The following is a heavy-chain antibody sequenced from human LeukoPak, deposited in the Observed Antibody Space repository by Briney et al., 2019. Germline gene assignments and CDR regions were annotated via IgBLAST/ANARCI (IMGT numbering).Heavy chain of an antibody. J-gene: IGHJ4*02. V-gene: IGHV3-23*01. D-gene: IGHD2-2*01. CDR2: IIGGAGGT. CDR1: GFSFSSYG. Sequence: GGTLRLSCAASGFSFSSYGMSWVRQAPGKGLEWVSGIIGGAGGTYYADSVKGRFTISRDNSKNTLYLQMNSLRAEDTAVYYCTHGSMYQLDYWGQGTLVTVSS. CDR3: THGSMYQLDY.